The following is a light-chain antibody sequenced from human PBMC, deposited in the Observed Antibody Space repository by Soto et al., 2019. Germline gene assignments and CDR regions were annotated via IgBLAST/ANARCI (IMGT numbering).Light chain of an antibody. CDR2: GAS. V-gene: IGKV3-15*01. Sequence: EIVMTQSPATLSVSPGERATLSCRASHSVSSRLAWYQQKPGQAPRLLIYGASTRATGLPAWFSGSGSGTEFTLTISSLQSEDFAVYYCQHYTNWPLTFGGGTKVEIK. CDR3: QHYTNWPLT. J-gene: IGKJ4*01. CDR1: HSVSSR.